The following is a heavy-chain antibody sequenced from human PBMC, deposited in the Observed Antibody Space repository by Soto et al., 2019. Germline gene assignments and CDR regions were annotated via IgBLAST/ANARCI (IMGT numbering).Heavy chain of an antibody. Sequence: SETQCLTCTVSGGYISNYDWSWIRQPPGRGLEWIGFVFYTGSTNYNPSFKSRATISVDTSKNQFSLELRSVTAADTAFYYCARDTALDFWGQGTLVTVSS. V-gene: IGHV4-59*01. D-gene: IGHD2-21*02. CDR1: GGYISNYD. CDR2: VFYTGST. CDR3: ARDTALDF. J-gene: IGHJ4*02.